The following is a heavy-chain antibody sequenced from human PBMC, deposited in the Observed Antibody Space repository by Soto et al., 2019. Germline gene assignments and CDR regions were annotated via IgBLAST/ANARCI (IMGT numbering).Heavy chain of an antibody. V-gene: IGHV3-48*04. CDR2: IFVTSTII. Sequence: VQLVESGGKLVQPGRSLRLSCVASGFTFSDYSMVWVRQSAGKGLEWISYIFVTSTIIYYADSVKGRFTVSRDNAQNSLSLQMNSLRVEDTGIYYCARDKDWAFDNWGHGALVTVSS. CDR1: GFTFSDYS. D-gene: IGHD3-9*01. J-gene: IGHJ4*01. CDR3: ARDKDWAFDN.